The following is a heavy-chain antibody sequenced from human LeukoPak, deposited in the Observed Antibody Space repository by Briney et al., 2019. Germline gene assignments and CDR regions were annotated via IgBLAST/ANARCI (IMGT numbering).Heavy chain of an antibody. D-gene: IGHD6-13*01. CDR3: ARDQMISAAGLDY. CDR2: ISGSGGST. CDR1: GFTFSSYA. Sequence: TGGSLRLSCAASGFTFSSYAMSWVRQAPGKGLEWVSAISGSGGSTYYADSVRGRFTISRDNSKNTLFLQMNSLRAEDTAVYYCARDQMISAAGLDYWGQGTLVTVSS. V-gene: IGHV3-23*01. J-gene: IGHJ4*02.